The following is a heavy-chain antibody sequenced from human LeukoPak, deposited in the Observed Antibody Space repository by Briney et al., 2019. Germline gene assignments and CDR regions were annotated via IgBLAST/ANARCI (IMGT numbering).Heavy chain of an antibody. Sequence: GASVKVSCKASRYTFTSYGTSWVRQAPGQGLEWMGWISAYNGNTNYAQKLQGRVTMTTDTSTSTAYMELTSLRSDDTAVYYCARDSTNYYDSSGYYGPYYYGMDVWGQGTTVTVSS. D-gene: IGHD3-22*01. J-gene: IGHJ6*02. CDR1: RYTFTSYG. V-gene: IGHV1-18*01. CDR2: ISAYNGNT. CDR3: ARDSTNYYDSSGYYGPYYYGMDV.